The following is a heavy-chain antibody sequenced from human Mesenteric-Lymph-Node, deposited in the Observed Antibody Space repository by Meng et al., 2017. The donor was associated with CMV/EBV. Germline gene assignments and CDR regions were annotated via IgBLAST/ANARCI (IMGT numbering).Heavy chain of an antibody. Sequence: GESLKISCAASGFTFSSYWMSWVRQAPGKGLEWVANIKQDGSEKYYVDSVEGRFTISRDNAKNSLHLQMNSLRTEDTAVYYCARRSALDYWGQGTLVTVSS. CDR3: ARRSALDY. D-gene: IGHD2-15*01. V-gene: IGHV3-7*01. CDR2: IKQDGSEK. CDR1: GFTFSSYW. J-gene: IGHJ4*02.